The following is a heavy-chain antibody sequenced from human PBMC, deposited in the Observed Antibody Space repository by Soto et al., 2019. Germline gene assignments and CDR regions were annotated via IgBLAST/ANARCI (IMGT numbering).Heavy chain of an antibody. D-gene: IGHD3-10*01. CDR2: ISAYNGNT. Sequence: ASVKVSCKASGYTFTSYGISWVRQAPGQGLEWMGWISAYNGNTNYAQKLQGRFTMTTDTSTSTAYMELRSLRSDDTAVYYCAKGMVTVVEDWFDRWGQGTLVTVSS. CDR1: GYTFTSYG. CDR3: AKGMVTVVEDWFDR. V-gene: IGHV1-18*01. J-gene: IGHJ5*02.